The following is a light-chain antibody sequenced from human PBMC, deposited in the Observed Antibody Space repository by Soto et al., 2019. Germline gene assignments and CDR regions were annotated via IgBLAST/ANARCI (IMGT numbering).Light chain of an antibody. J-gene: IGKJ1*01. CDR2: AAS. V-gene: IGKV1-39*01. Sequence: DIQMTQSTSSLSASVGDRSTISCPLSQSISTYLNWYQQKPGKAPRLLIYAASTVQTGVPPRFSGSGSGTDFTLTISSLRLDDIATYFCQQSYSAPPWTFGQGTKVDIK. CDR1: QSISTY. CDR3: QQSYSAPPWT.